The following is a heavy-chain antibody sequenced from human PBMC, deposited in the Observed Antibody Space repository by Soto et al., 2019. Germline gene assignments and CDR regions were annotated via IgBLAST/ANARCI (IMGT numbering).Heavy chain of an antibody. Sequence: SETLSLTCAVSGGSISSGGYSWSWIRQPPGKGLEWIGYIYHSGSTYYNPSLKSRVTISVDRSKNQFSLKLSSVTAADTAVYYCASSLYGMDVWGQGTTVTVSS. J-gene: IGHJ6*02. CDR2: IYHSGST. CDR3: ASSLYGMDV. CDR1: GGSISSGGYS. V-gene: IGHV4-30-2*01.